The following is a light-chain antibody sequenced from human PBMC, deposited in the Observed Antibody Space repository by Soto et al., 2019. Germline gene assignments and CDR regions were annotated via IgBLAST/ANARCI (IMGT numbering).Light chain of an antibody. CDR2: DAY. J-gene: IGKJ4*01. V-gene: IGKV1-5*01. CDR3: KQYESYSPLT. CDR1: QSISSW. Sequence: DIQMTQSPSTLSASVGDRVTITCRASQSISSWLAWYQQKPGKAPKLPIYDAYSLESGTPSRFSGRRAGTEFTLPIASVQPEDFATYYCKQYESYSPLTFGGGTKLDIK.